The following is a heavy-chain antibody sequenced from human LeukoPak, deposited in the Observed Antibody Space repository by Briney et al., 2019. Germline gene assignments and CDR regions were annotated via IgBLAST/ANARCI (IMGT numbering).Heavy chain of an antibody. D-gene: IGHD3-10*02. CDR1: RFPLSNYE. CDR3: TRGMLRQPPDY. Sequence: GGSLRLSCAASRFPLSNYEMNWVSQAPGKGLEWVTSISDEETYKFYADFVKGRFTISRDNSKNTLYLQMNSLKVEDTAIYYCTRGMLRQPPDYWGQGMLVTVSS. CDR2: ISDEETYK. J-gene: IGHJ4*02. V-gene: IGHV3-30*03.